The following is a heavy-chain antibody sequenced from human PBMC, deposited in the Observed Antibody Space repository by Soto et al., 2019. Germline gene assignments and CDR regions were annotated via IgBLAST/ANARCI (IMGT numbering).Heavy chain of an antibody. D-gene: IGHD3-3*01. V-gene: IGHV3-53*01. CDR1: GFTVSSNY. J-gene: IGHJ6*02. Sequence: TGGSLRLSCAASGFTVSSNYMSWVRQAPGKGLEWVSVIYSGGSTYYADSVKGRFTISRDNSKNTLYLQMNSLRAEDTAVYYCARGDFWSGYYPYYYYGMDVWGQGTTVTAP. CDR2: IYSGGST. CDR3: ARGDFWSGYYPYYYYGMDV.